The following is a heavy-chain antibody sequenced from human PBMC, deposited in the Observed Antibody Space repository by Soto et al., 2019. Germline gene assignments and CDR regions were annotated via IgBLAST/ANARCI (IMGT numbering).Heavy chain of an antibody. V-gene: IGHV4-31*03. J-gene: IGHJ1*01. CDR2: VYYTGST. Sequence: SETLSLTCTVSGGSISSGGYYWSWIRQYPGLGLEWIGAVYYTGSTYYKRPLKSRVTMSVDTSKNQFSLMLNSVTAADTAVYYCARAYSSGWYGYFQHWGQGTLVTVS. CDR1: GGSISSGGYY. D-gene: IGHD6-19*01. CDR3: ARAYSSGWYGYFQH.